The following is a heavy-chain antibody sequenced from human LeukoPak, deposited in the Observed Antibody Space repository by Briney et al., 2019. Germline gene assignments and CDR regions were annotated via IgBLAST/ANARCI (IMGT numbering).Heavy chain of an antibody. V-gene: IGHV3-23*01. D-gene: IGHD5-18*01. Sequence: GGSLRLSCAASGFTFSSYAMSWVRQALGKGLEWVSAISGSGGSTYYADSVKGRFTISRDNSKNTLYLQMNSLRAEDTAVYYCAKDTAMVTTYFDYWGQGTLVTVSS. CDR2: ISGSGGST. CDR1: GFTFSSYA. CDR3: AKDTAMVTTYFDY. J-gene: IGHJ4*02.